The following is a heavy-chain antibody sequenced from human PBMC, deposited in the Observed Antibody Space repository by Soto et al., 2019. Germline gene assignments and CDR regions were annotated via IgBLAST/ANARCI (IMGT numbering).Heavy chain of an antibody. J-gene: IGHJ6*02. CDR2: IKEDGSEK. CDR3: ARDFGILRFLEWFNYYYGMDV. D-gene: IGHD3-3*01. Sequence: EVQLVESGGGLVQPGGSLRLSCAASGFTFSSYRMSWVRQAPGKGLEWVANIKEDGSEKYYVDSVKGRFTISRDNAKNSLYLQMNSLRAEDTAVYYCARDFGILRFLEWFNYYYGMDVWGQGTTVTVS. V-gene: IGHV3-7*03. CDR1: GFTFSSYR.